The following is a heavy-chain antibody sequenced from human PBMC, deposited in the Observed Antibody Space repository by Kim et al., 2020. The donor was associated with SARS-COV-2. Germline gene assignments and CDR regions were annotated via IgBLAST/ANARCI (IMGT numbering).Heavy chain of an antibody. CDR2: IYYSGST. Sequence: SETLSLTCTVSGGSISSSSYYWGWIRQPPGKGLEWIGSIYYSGSTYYNPSLKSRVTISVDTSKNQFSLKLSSVTAADTAVYYCASPQNKCSGGSCYSYYYYGMDVWGQGTTVTVSS. J-gene: IGHJ6*02. CDR1: GGSISSSSYY. D-gene: IGHD2-15*01. V-gene: IGHV4-39*01. CDR3: ASPQNKCSGGSCYSYYYYGMDV.